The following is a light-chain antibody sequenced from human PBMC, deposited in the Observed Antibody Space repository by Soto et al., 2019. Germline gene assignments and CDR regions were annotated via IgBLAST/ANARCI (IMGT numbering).Light chain of an antibody. J-gene: IGLJ2*01. CDR3: SSYAGSNNLVV. Sequence: QSVLTQPPSASGSPGQSVTISCTGTSSDVGGYNYVSWYQQHPGKAPKLMIYEVSKRPSGVPDRFSGSKSGNTASLTVSGRQADDEADYYCSSYAGSNNLVVFGGGTKLTVL. V-gene: IGLV2-8*01. CDR1: SSDVGGYNY. CDR2: EVS.